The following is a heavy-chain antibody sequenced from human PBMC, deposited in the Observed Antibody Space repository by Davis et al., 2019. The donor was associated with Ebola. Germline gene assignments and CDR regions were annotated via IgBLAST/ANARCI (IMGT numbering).Heavy chain of an antibody. CDR1: GPSIRSSSLY. V-gene: IGHV4-39*01. CDR3: TGAPAGAEQWLSPFDY. J-gene: IGHJ4*02. CDR2: LYYSGST. Sequence: MPGGSLRLSCTVSGPSIRSSSLYWGWVRQPLGKGLVWIGNLYYSGSTYYDPSLKSRVTIFADTSKNQFSLKLNSVTAADTAVYYCTGAPAGAEQWLSPFDYWGQGILVTVSS. D-gene: IGHD6-19*01.